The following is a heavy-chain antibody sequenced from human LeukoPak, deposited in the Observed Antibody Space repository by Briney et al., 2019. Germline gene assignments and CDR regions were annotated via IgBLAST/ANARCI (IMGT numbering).Heavy chain of an antibody. Sequence: PGGSLRLSCAASGFTFSDYYMSWIRQAPGKGLEWVSYISSSSSYTNYADFVKGRFTISRDNAKNSLYLQMNSLRAEDTAVYYCARYSGYSSSWHYYYYYGMDVWGQGTTVTVSS. D-gene: IGHD6-13*01. CDR2: ISSSSSYT. V-gene: IGHV3-11*06. CDR1: GFTFSDYY. CDR3: ARYSGYSSSWHYYYYYGMDV. J-gene: IGHJ6*02.